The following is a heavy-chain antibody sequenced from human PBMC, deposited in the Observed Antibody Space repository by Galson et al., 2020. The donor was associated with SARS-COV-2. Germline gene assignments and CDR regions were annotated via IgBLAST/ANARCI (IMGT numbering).Heavy chain of an antibody. CDR1: GFSFSSNA. D-gene: IGHD3-3*01. CDR2: ISDDGKKR. Sequence: GGSPRLSCAASGFSFSSNAMHWVRQAPGKGLEWVTVISDDGKKRYYAESVRGRFAISRDNSGNTLYLQMNSLRPDDTAIYYCATERYDNSRGLESWGQGTLVTVSS. V-gene: IGHV3-30*09. J-gene: IGHJ4*02. CDR3: ATERYDNSRGLES.